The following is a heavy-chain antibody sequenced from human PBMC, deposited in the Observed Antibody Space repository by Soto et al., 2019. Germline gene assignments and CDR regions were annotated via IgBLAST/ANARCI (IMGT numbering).Heavy chain of an antibody. CDR1: GGSMHDYY. Sequence: QVQLQESGPGLVKPSETLSLTCTVSGGSMHDYYWSWIRQPPGKGLEWIGYIYYSGSTNYNPSLKSRVTISVDTSKNQFSLNLRSVTAADTAVYYCARNYDRLGYWGQGTLVTVSS. CDR3: ARNYDRLGY. V-gene: IGHV4-59*01. J-gene: IGHJ4*02. CDR2: IYYSGST. D-gene: IGHD1-7*01.